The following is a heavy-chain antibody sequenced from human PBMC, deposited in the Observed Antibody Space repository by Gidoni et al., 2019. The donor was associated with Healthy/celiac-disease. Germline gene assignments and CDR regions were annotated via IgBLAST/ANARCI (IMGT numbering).Heavy chain of an antibody. CDR1: GFTFSSYA. CDR2: ISYDGSNK. J-gene: IGHJ4*02. V-gene: IGHV3-30-3*01. CDR3: AREGDSSSWYPYYFDY. Sequence: QVQLVESGGGVVQPGRSLRLSCAASGFTFSSYAMHWVRQAPGKGLEWVAVISYDGSNKYYADSVKGRFTISRDNSKNTLYLQMNSLRAEDTAVYYCAREGDSSSWYPYYFDYWGQGTLVTVSS. D-gene: IGHD6-13*01.